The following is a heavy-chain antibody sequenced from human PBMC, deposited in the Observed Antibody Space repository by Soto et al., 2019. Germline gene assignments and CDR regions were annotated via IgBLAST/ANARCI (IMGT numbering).Heavy chain of an antibody. V-gene: IGHV3-23*01. CDR3: AKDRGGGGYPLFDS. CDR1: GFAFSSYD. Sequence: EVQLLESGGDLARPGGSLRLACAASGFAFSSYDMSWVRQAPGKGLEWVSTFRGSGGDTFYADSVKGRFAISRDGSKNTLYLQMNSLRGEDTALYFCAKDRGGGGYPLFDSWGQGTLVTVSS. J-gene: IGHJ4*02. CDR2: FRGSGGDT. D-gene: IGHD2-15*01.